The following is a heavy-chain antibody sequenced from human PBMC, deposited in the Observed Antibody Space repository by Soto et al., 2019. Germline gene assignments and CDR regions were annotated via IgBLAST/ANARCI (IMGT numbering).Heavy chain of an antibody. CDR1: GYTFTGYY. J-gene: IGHJ5*02. CDR3: ARAGNVLRFLEGSLNWFDP. CDR2: INPNSGGT. V-gene: IGHV1-2*02. D-gene: IGHD3-3*01. Sequence: ASVKVSCKASGYTFTGYYMHWVRQAPGQGLEWMGWINPNSGGTNYAQKFQGRVTMTRDTSISTAYMELSRLRSDDTAVYYCARAGNVLRFLEGSLNWFDPWGQGTLVTVSS.